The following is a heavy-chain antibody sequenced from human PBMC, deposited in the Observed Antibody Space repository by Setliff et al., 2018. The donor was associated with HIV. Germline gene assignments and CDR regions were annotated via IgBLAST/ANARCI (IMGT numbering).Heavy chain of an antibody. Sequence: PSETLSLTCTVSGGSISSHYWSWIRQPPGKGLEWIGNMYYSGSTNYNPSLKSRVTISVDRSQNHFSLKLSSVTAADTAVYYCAREVDYYDGSRYLLLYYFDSWGQGTLVTVSS. CDR3: AREVDYYDGSRYLLLYYFDS. V-gene: IGHV4-59*11. D-gene: IGHD3-22*01. CDR2: MYYSGST. J-gene: IGHJ4*02. CDR1: GGSISSHY.